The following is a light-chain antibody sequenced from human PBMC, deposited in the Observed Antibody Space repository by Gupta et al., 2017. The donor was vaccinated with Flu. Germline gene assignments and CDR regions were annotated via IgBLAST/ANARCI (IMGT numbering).Light chain of an antibody. CDR1: QSISTY. V-gene: IGKV1-39*01. CDR2: AAS. Sequence: PSSLSASVGDRVTITCRESQSISTYLNWYQQKPGKAPKLLIYAASSLQSGVPSRFSGSGSGTDFTLTLSRLQPEDFATYYCQQSDSNPRTFGQGTKVEIK. CDR3: QQSDSNPRT. J-gene: IGKJ1*01.